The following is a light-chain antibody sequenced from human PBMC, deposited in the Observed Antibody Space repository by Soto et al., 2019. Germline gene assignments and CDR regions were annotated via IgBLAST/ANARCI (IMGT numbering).Light chain of an antibody. CDR3: SSYTTSSTDV. CDR2: DVA. Sequence: QSVLTQPASVSGSPGQPITISCTGTSTDVGRYNYVSWYQQHPGKAPKLMIYDVANRPSGVSNRFSGSKSGITASLTISGLQAEDEADYYCSSYTTSSTDVFGTGTKLTVL. CDR1: STDVGRYNY. V-gene: IGLV2-14*01. J-gene: IGLJ1*01.